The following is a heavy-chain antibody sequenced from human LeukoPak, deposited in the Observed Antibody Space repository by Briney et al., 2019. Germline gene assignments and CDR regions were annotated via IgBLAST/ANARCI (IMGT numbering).Heavy chain of an antibody. J-gene: IGHJ4*02. D-gene: IGHD1-26*01. CDR1: GFTFSSYD. CDR3: ARGSEIGLDY. V-gene: IGHV3-13*01. CDR2: IGTRGDT. Sequence: GGSLRLSCAASGFTFSSYDMHWVRQATGKGLEWVSSIGTRGDTYYAGSVKGRFTISRENVKNSLYLQMNNLRAGDTALYYCARGSEIGLDYWGQGSLVTVSS.